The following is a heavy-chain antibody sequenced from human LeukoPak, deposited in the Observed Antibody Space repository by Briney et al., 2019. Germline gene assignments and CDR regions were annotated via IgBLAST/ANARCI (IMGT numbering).Heavy chain of an antibody. CDR3: ARGIYYYMDV. CDR2: IIPIFGTA. J-gene: IGHJ6*03. CDR1: GYTFTSYD. Sequence: ASVKVSCKASGYTFTSYDINWVRQAPGQGLEWMGGIIPIFGTANYAQKFQGRVTITADESTSTAYMELSSLRSEDTAVYYCARGIYYYMDVWGKGTTVTVSS. V-gene: IGHV1-69*13.